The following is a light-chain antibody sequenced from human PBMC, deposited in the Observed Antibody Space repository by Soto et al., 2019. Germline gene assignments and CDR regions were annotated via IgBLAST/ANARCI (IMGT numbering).Light chain of an antibody. Sequence: QAVVTQPPSASGTPGQRVTISCSGSSSNIGSNSVYWYQQLPGAAPKLLIYSNSQRSSGVPDRFSGSKSGTSASLAISGLRSEDEADYYCATWDDSLSGYVFGAGTQLTVL. V-gene: IGLV1-47*02. CDR3: ATWDDSLSGYV. J-gene: IGLJ1*01. CDR1: SSNIGSNS. CDR2: SNS.